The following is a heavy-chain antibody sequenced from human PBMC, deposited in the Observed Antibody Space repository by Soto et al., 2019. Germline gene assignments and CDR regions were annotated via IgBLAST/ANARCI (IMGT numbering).Heavy chain of an antibody. Sequence: QTGGSLRLSCAAPGFTFSSYAMSWVRQAPGKGLEWVSAISGSGGSTYYADSAKGRFTISRDNSKNTLYLQMNSLRAEDTAVYYCAKDQAVLMVYATFDYWGQGTLVTVSS. CDR3: AKDQAVLMVYATFDY. J-gene: IGHJ4*02. CDR2: ISGSGGST. D-gene: IGHD2-8*01. CDR1: GFTFSSYA. V-gene: IGHV3-23*01.